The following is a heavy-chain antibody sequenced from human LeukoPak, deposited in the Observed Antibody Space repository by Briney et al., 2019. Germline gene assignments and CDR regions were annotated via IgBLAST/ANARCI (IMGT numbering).Heavy chain of an antibody. V-gene: IGHV4-34*01. D-gene: IGHD1-26*01. J-gene: IGHJ4*02. Sequence: PSETLSLTCAVYGGSFSGYYWSWIRQPPGKGLEWIGSIYHSGSTYYNPSLKSRVTISVDTSKNQFSLKLSSVTAADTAVYYWARDEWDLDYWGQGTLVTVSS. CDR3: ARDEWDLDY. CDR2: IYHSGST. CDR1: GGSFSGYY.